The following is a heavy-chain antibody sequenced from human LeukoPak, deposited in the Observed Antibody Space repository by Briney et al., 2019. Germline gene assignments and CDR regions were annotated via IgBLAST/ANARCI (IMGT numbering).Heavy chain of an antibody. CDR2: IYYSGST. V-gene: IGHV4-59*01. D-gene: IGHD5/OR15-5a*01. Sequence: SETLSLTCTVSGGSISSYYWSWIRQPPGKGLEWIGYIYYSGSTNYNPSLKSRVTISVDTPKNRFSLRLGSVTAADTAMYYCARTVSTSGMYYYYYMDVWGKGTTVTVSS. CDR3: ARTVSTSGMYYYYYMDV. CDR1: GGSISSYY. J-gene: IGHJ6*03.